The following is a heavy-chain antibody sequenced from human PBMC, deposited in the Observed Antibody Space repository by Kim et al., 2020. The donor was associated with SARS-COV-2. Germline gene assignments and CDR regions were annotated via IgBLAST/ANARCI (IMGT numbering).Heavy chain of an antibody. CDR2: ISWNSGSI. J-gene: IGHJ4*02. V-gene: IGHV3-9*01. D-gene: IGHD2-2*01. Sequence: GGSLRLSCAASGFTFDDYAMHWVRQAPGKGLEWVSGISWNSGSIGYADSVKGRFTISRDNAKNSLYLQMNSLRAEDTALYYCAKGSPKVPAAMGRNWGPFDYWGQGTLVTVSS. CDR1: GFTFDDYA. CDR3: AKGSPKVPAAMGRNWGPFDY.